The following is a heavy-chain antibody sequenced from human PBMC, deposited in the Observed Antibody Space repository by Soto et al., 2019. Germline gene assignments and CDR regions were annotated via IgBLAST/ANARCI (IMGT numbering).Heavy chain of an antibody. Sequence: QVQLVQSGAEVKKPGSSVKVSCKSSGGTFGSYAISWVRQAPGQGLEWMGGVIPIFGTPHYAQKFHRRITITADIPTSTAYLELSRLKSADTAVYYCAKIRWTISLQDEDAIWGQGTLVTVSS. D-gene: IGHD2-15*01. V-gene: IGHV1-69*06. CDR3: AKIRWTISLQDEDAI. CDR1: GGTFGSYA. CDR2: VIPIFGTP. J-gene: IGHJ4*02.